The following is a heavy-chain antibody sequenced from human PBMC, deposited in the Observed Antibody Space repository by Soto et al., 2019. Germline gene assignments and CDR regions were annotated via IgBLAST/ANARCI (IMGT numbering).Heavy chain of an antibody. CDR1: GFTLGTTGLS. CDR2: IDWDGDR. CDR3: ARSQGGMLYNSYFDF. Sequence: SGPTLVNPTQTLTLTCTFSGFTLGTTGLSVNWIRQAPGKALEWLAVIDWDGDRFYSASLKTRLSISEDTSKNEVVLTMTNMDPVDTATYFCARSQGGMLYNSYFDFWGQGTLVTVSS. V-gene: IGHV2-70*13. J-gene: IGHJ4*02. D-gene: IGHD2-8*01.